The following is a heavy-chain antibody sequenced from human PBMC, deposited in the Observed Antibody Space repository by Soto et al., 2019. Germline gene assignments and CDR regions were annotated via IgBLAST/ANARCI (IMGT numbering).Heavy chain of an antibody. J-gene: IGHJ4*02. CDR3: ARDLPPVDY. CDR2: ISAYNGNT. V-gene: IGHV1-18*01. Sequence: QVQLVQSGAEVKKPGASVKVSRKASGYTFSSYFISWVRQAPGQGLEWMGWISAYNGNTIYAQNLQGRVTMTTDTTASTAYMELMSLRSDDTAVYYCARDLPPVDYWGQVTLVTVSS. CDR1: GYTFSSYF.